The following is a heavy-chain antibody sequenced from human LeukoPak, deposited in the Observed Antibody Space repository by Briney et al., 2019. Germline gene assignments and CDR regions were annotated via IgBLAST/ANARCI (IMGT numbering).Heavy chain of an antibody. CDR1: PYTFNKYY. J-gene: IGHJ5*02. D-gene: IGHD1-1*01. Sequence: ASAKVSCKASPYTFNKYYIHWVRQAPGQGLEWMGVINPSGRSASYAQRFQGRVTMTRDTSTSTVYMDLSSLTSDDTAVYYCARVSVELERRNWFDPWSQGTLVTVSS. V-gene: IGHV1-46*02. CDR3: ARVSVELERRNWFDP. CDR2: INPSGRSA.